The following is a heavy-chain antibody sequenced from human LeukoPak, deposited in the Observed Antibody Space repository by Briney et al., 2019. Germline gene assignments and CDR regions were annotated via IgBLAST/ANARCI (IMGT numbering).Heavy chain of an antibody. CDR3: ARDGSHCSGGSCPRYYYYYMDV. Sequence: GRSLRLSCAASGFTFSSYAMHWVRQAPGKGLEWVAVISYDGSNKYYADSVKGRFTISRDNSKNTLYLQMNSLRAEDTAVYYCARDGSHCSGGSCPRYYYYYMDVWGKGTTVTVSS. D-gene: IGHD2-15*01. CDR2: ISYDGSNK. V-gene: IGHV3-30*04. CDR1: GFTFSSYA. J-gene: IGHJ6*03.